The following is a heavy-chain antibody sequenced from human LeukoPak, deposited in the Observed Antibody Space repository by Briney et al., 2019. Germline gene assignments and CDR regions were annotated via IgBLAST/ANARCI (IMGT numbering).Heavy chain of an antibody. Sequence: PSETLSLTCTVSGGSISSSSYYWGWIRQPPGKGLEWIGSIYYSGSTYYNPSLKSRVTISVDTSKNQFSLKLSSVTAADTAVYYCARESRLAVTTWGYYMDVWGKGTTVTISS. J-gene: IGHJ6*03. D-gene: IGHD4-17*01. CDR3: ARESRLAVTTWGYYMDV. V-gene: IGHV4-39*07. CDR2: IYYSGST. CDR1: GGSISSSSYY.